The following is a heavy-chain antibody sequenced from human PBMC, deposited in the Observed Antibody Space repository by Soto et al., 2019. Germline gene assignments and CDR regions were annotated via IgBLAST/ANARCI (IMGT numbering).Heavy chain of an antibody. D-gene: IGHD3-22*01. J-gene: IGHJ1*01. CDR3: AASTYYYDSSARDNAEYFQH. Sequence: QVQLVQSGAEVKKPGSSVKVSCKASGGTFSSYTISWVRQAPGLGLEWMGRIIPILGIANYAQKFQDRVTMTAEKSTSTAYMELSSQRYEDTAVYYCAASTYYYDSSARDNAEYFQHWGQGTLVTVSS. V-gene: IGHV1-69*02. CDR2: IIPILGIA. CDR1: GGTFSSYT.